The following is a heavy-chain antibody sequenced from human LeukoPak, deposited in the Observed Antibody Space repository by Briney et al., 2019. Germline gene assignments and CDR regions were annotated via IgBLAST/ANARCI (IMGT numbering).Heavy chain of an antibody. Sequence: GGSLRLSCAASGFTFSSYWMHWVRQAPGKGLVWVSHINTDASSTSYAVSVKGRFTISRDNAKNTLYLQMNSLTAEDTAVYYCAKGYYMDVWGKGTTVTVSS. CDR2: INTDASST. CDR3: AKGYYMDV. V-gene: IGHV3-74*01. CDR1: GFTFSSYW. J-gene: IGHJ6*03.